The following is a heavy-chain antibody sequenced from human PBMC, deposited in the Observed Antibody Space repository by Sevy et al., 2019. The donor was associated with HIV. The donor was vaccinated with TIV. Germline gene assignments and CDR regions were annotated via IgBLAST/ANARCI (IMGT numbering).Heavy chain of an antibody. J-gene: IGHJ4*02. CDR2: IRRNSHEPYGGTT. CDR3: TRALATADTPEYYFDY. D-gene: IGHD5-12*01. CDR1: GFTFGDYA. V-gene: IGHV3-49*03. Sequence: GESLKISCTSSGFTFGDYAMSWFRQAPGKWLEWVAFIRRNSHEPYGGTTEYAASVKGRFTISRDDSKRIAYLQMNSLKTEDTAVYYCTRALATADTPEYYFDYWGQGILVTVSS.